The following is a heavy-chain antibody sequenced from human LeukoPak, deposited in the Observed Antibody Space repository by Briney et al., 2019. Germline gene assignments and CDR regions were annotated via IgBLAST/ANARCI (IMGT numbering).Heavy chain of an antibody. CDR1: GYTFTSYA. D-gene: IGHD7-27*01. CDR2: INAGNGNT. Sequence: ASVKVSCKASGYTFTSYATHWVRQAPGQRLEWMGRINAGNGNTKYSQKFQGRVTITRDTSASTAYMELSSLRSEDTAVYYCARDPLGGPYYYYGMDVWGQGTTVTVSS. J-gene: IGHJ6*02. CDR3: ARDPLGGPYYYYGMDV. V-gene: IGHV1-3*01.